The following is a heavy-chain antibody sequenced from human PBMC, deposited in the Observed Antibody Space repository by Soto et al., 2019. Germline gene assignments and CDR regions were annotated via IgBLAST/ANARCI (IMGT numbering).Heavy chain of an antibody. D-gene: IGHD6-19*01. CDR1: GFPFWQYG. V-gene: IGHV3-33*01. J-gene: IGHJ6*02. Sequence: QGQLVESGGGVVQPGRSLRLYYVGSGFPFWQYGMHWVRQAPGKGLEWVAVIWSDGKKESYADFVKGRFAISRDNFKDTLYLQMNSLRAEDTAVYYCARDRDGGWFHMDVWGQGTTVTVSS. CDR2: IWSDGKKE. CDR3: ARDRDGGWFHMDV.